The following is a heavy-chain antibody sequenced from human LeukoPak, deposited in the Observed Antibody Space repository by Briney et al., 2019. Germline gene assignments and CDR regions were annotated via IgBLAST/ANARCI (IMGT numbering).Heavy chain of an antibody. CDR2: IYSGGST. J-gene: IGHJ5*02. CDR3: AKGHCSSTSCYNWFDP. D-gene: IGHD2-2*01. Sequence: GGSLRLSCAASGFTVSSNYMSWVRQAPGKGLEWVSVIYSGGSTYYADSVKGRFTISRDNSKNTLYLQMNSLRAEDTAVYYCAKGHCSSTSCYNWFDPWGQGTLVTVSS. CDR1: GFTVSSNY. V-gene: IGHV3-53*05.